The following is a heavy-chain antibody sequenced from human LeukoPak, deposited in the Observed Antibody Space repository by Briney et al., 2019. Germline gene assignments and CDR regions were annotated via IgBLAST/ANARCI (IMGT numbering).Heavy chain of an antibody. V-gene: IGHV1-18*01. D-gene: IGHD3-22*01. CDR1: GYTFTSYG. Sequence: GASVKVSCKASGYTFTSYGISWVRQAPGQGLEWMGWISAYNGNTNYAQKLQGRVTITTDTSTSTAYMELRGLRSDDTAVYYCARNYYDSSGYGSLNWFDTWGQGTLVTVS. CDR2: ISAYNGNT. CDR3: ARNYYDSSGYGSLNWFDT. J-gene: IGHJ5*02.